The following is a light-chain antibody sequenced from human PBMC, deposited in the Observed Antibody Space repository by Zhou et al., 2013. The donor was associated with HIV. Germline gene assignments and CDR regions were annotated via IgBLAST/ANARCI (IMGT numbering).Light chain of an antibody. CDR3: QSYDSSLSWFXV. J-gene: IGLJ1*01. Sequence: QSVLTQPPSVSGAPGQRITISCTGSSSNIGAGYDVHWYQQLPGTAPKLLIYGNNNRPSGVPDRFSGSKSGTSASLAITGLQAEDEADYYCQSYDSSLSWFXVFGTGTKVTVL. CDR2: GNN. CDR1: SSNIGAGYD. V-gene: IGLV1-40*01.